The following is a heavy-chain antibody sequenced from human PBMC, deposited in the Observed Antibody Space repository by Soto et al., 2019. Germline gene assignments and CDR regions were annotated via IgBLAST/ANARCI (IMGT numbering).Heavy chain of an antibody. D-gene: IGHD6-25*01. V-gene: IGHV2-5*02. CDR2: IYWDNDK. CDR3: AHRPLLGHSGDWAGGFFDY. CDR1: GFSLSTSGVG. J-gene: IGHJ4*02. Sequence: QITLKESGPPLMNPTQTLTLTCTFSGFSLSTSGVGVGWIRQPPGKTLEWLAFIYWDNDKRYSPSLKSRLTITKDTSKNQVVLTMTNMDPVDTATYYCAHRPLLGHSGDWAGGFFDYWGQGTLVTVSS.